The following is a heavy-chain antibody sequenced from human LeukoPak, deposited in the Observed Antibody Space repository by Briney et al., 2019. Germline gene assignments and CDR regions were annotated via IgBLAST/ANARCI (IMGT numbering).Heavy chain of an antibody. J-gene: IGHJ5*02. CDR2: IYHSGST. D-gene: IGHD3-3*01. Sequence: SETLSLTCTVSGYSISSGYYWGWIRQPPGKGLEWIGSIYHSGSTYYNPSLKSRVTISVDTSKNQFSLKLSSVTAADTAVYYCARDQFWYYDFWSGYLGFDPWGQGTLVTVSS. CDR1: GYSISSGYY. CDR3: ARDQFWYYDFWSGYLGFDP. V-gene: IGHV4-38-2*02.